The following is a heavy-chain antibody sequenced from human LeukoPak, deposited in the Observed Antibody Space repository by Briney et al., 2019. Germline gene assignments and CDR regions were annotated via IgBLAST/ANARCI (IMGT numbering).Heavy chain of an antibody. CDR2: IFYGEST. V-gene: IGHV4-39*01. CDR3: ARQLPTAAADTRGYFDY. CDR1: AGSVSNGDYY. D-gene: IGHD6-25*01. J-gene: IGHJ4*01. Sequence: SETLSLTCSVSAGSVSNGDYYWGWIRQAPGKGLEWIGCIFYGESTHYNPSLKSRATISVDTSKNQFSLKLTSVTAADAAIYYCARQLPTAAADTRGYFDYWGQGTVVAVSS.